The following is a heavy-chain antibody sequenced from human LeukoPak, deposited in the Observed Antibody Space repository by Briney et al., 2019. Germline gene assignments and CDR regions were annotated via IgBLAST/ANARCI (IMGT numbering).Heavy chain of an antibody. V-gene: IGHV4-39*01. J-gene: IGHJ4*02. Sequence: PSETLSLTCTVSGGSISSSSYYWGWIRQPPGKGLEWIGSIYYSGSTYYNPSLKSRVTISVDTSKNQFSLKLSSVTAADTAVYYCARPLMGGYVYWGQGTLVTVSS. CDR1: GGSISSSSYY. D-gene: IGHD5-12*01. CDR3: ARPLMGGYVY. CDR2: IYYSGST.